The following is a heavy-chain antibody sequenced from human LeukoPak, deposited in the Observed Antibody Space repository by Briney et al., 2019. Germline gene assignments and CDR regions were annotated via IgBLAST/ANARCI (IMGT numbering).Heavy chain of an antibody. CDR2: IRSKADSYAT. CDR1: GFTFSGSA. V-gene: IGHV3-73*01. J-gene: IGHJ3*02. CDR3: TRRHSSGWYAFRGAFDI. D-gene: IGHD6-19*01. Sequence: GGSLKLSCAASGFTFSGSAMRWVRQASGKGLEWVGRIRSKADSYATAYAASVKGRFTISRDNSKNTAYLLMNSLKTDDTAVYYCTRRHSSGWYAFRGAFDIWGQGTMVTVSS.